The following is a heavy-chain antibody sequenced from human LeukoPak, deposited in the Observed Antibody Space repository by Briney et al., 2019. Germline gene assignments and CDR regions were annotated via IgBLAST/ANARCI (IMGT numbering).Heavy chain of an antibody. CDR1: GFTFSSYA. Sequence: GGSLRLSCAASGFTFSSYAMSWVRQAPGKGLEWLSSLRGDGETFYIDSVKGRFTLSRDESRNTVYLQLNNLRVEDTAVYFCAKASWVSRADAVLWSQGTLVTVSS. J-gene: IGHJ4*02. CDR3: AKASWVSRADAVL. D-gene: IGHD3-16*01. V-gene: IGHV3-23*01. CDR2: LRGDGET.